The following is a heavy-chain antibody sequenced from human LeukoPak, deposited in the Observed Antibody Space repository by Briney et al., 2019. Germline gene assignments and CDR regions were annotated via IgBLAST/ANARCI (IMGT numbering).Heavy chain of an antibody. CDR3: ARASVTYNYYYGMDV. V-gene: IGHV4-61*01. CDR2: IYYSGST. CDR1: GGSVSSGSYY. D-gene: IGHD1-14*01. Sequence: SETLSLTCTVSGGSVSSGSYYWSWIRQPPGKGLEWIGYIYYSGSTNYNPSFKSRVTISVDTSKNQFSLKLSSVTAADTAVYYCARASVTYNYYYGMDVWGQGTTVTVSS. J-gene: IGHJ6*02.